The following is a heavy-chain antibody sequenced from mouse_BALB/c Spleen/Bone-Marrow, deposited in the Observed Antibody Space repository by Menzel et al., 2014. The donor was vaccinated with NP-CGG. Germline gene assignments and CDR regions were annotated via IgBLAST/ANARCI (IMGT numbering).Heavy chain of an antibody. D-gene: IGHD2-3*01. CDR2: IYPGDGDT. J-gene: IGHJ2*01. Sequence: QVQLKESGAELARPGASVKLSCKASGYTFTSYWMQWVKQGPGQGLEWIGAIYPGDGDTRYTQKFKGKATLTADKSSSTAYMQLSSLASEDSAVYYCARWLLPFDYWGQGTTLTVSS. V-gene: IGHV1-87*01. CDR3: ARWLLPFDY. CDR1: GYTFTSYW.